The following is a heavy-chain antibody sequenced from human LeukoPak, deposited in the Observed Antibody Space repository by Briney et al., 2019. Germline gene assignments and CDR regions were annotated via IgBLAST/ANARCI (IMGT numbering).Heavy chain of an antibody. CDR1: GASVSSDY. D-gene: IGHD2-2*01. J-gene: IGHJ4*02. CDR2: IYKSGTT. Sequence: SETLSLTCTVSGASVSSDYWTWIRQPAGRGLEWIGHIYKSGTTNHNPSLNSRVTMSVDTSKNQFSLKLSSVTAADTAVYYCARTAHCSSTTCFHYFDYWGQGTLVTVSS. CDR3: ARTAHCSSTTCFHYFDY. V-gene: IGHV4-4*07.